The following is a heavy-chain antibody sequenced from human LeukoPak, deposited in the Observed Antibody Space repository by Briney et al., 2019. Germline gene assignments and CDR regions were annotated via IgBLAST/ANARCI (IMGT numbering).Heavy chain of an antibody. CDR2: INHSGST. Sequence: PSETLSLTCAVYGGSFSGYYWSWIRQPPGKGLEWIGEINHSGSTIYNPSLKSRVTISVDTSKNQFSLKLSSVTAADTAVYYCASTGNWFDPWGQGTLVTVSS. CDR3: ASTGNWFDP. V-gene: IGHV4-34*01. CDR1: GGSFSGYY. J-gene: IGHJ5*02. D-gene: IGHD4-17*01.